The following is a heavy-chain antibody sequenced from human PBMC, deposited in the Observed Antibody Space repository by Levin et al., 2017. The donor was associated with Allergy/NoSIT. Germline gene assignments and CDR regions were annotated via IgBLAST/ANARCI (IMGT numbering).Heavy chain of an antibody. V-gene: IGHV1-18*01. Sequence: ASVKVSCKASGYTFTSYGISWVRQAPGQGLEWMGWISAYNGNTNYAQKLQGRVTMTTDTSTSTAYMELRSLRSDDTAVYYCARVLGSSWYGGYSYGMDVWGQGTTVTVSS. CDR2: ISAYNGNT. J-gene: IGHJ6*02. CDR1: GYTFTSYG. CDR3: ARVLGSSWYGGYSYGMDV. D-gene: IGHD6-13*01.